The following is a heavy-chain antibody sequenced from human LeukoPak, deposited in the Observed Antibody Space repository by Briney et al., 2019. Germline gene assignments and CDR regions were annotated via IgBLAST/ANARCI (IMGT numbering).Heavy chain of an antibody. Sequence: GRSLRLSCAASGFIFSGHVMHWVRQAPGKGLEWVSLISYDGSNKDYADSVKGRFTISRDNSKNTLYLQMNGLRVEDTAVYYCAKGAYVGGSSGYYPIWGQGTMVTVSS. CDR3: AKGAYVGGSSGYYPI. CDR1: GFIFSGHV. CDR2: ISYDGSNK. J-gene: IGHJ3*01. V-gene: IGHV3-30-3*01. D-gene: IGHD3-22*01.